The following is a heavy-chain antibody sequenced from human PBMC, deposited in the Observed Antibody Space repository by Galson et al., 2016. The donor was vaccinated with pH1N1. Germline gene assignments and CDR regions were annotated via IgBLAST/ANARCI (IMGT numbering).Heavy chain of an antibody. CDR2: LEPDGSDK. D-gene: IGHD6-13*01. CDR3: ARDGVTAAEDY. J-gene: IGHJ4*02. V-gene: IGHV3-7*01. CDR1: GITFDNYW. Sequence: SLRLSCADSGITFDNYWMSWVRQAPGKGLEWVANLEPDGSDKYYVDSVKGRFTISRDNAKNSLYLQMNSLRAEDTALYYCARDGVTAAEDYWGQGTLVTVSS.